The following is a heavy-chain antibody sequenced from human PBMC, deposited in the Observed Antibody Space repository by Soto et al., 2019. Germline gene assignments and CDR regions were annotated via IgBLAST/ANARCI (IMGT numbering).Heavy chain of an antibody. CDR2: VYYTGST. J-gene: IGHJ5*02. CDR1: GASIISTDYY. Sequence: SETLSLTCTVSGASIISTDYYWSWIRQAPGKGLEWIGYVYYTGSTYYNPSLMSRLTISVDTSKNQFSLKLTSVTAAETAVYYCVRTARQGAVAPHWFDRWGQGTQVTVSS. V-gene: IGHV4-30-4*01. CDR3: VRTARQGAVAPHWFDR. D-gene: IGHD2-21*02.